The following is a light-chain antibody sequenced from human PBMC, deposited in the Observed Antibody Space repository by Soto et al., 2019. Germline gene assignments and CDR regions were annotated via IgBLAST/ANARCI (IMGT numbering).Light chain of an antibody. J-gene: IGKJ1*01. CDR1: QSISDW. CDR2: RAS. Sequence: DIQMTQSPSTLSASVGDRVTITCRASQSISDWLAWYQQKPGKAPKLLIYRASTLESGVPLRFRGSGSGTEIDLTISSMQPDSFATSVYQRYNPNSLPCTFGRGTKVDI. V-gene: IGKV1-5*03. CDR3: QRYNPNSLPCT.